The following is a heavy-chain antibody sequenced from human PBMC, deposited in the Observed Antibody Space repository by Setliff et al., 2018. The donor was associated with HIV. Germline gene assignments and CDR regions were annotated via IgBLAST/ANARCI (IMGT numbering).Heavy chain of an antibody. CDR3: ARGRDYYGSGSYYYFEY. D-gene: IGHD3-10*01. J-gene: IGHJ4*02. Sequence: SETLSLTCAVSGYSISSGYYWGWIRQPPGKGLEWIGSIYHSGSTYYNPSLKSRVTISVDTSKNQFSLRLSSVTAADTAVYYCARGRDYYGSGSYYYFEYWGQGTLVTVSS. V-gene: IGHV4-38-2*01. CDR1: GYSISSGYY. CDR2: IYHSGST.